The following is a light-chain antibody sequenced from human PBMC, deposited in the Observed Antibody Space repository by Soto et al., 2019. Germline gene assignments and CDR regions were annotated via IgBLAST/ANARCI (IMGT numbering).Light chain of an antibody. J-gene: IGKJ4*01. CDR3: QQRSDLSLVP. CDR1: QSVSSY. CDR2: DAS. V-gene: IGKV3-11*01. Sequence: IVMKLSPATLSVCQRERATLSCRASQSVSSYLAWYQQKPGQAPRLLIYDASNRATGIPARFSGSGSGTDFTLTISSLGPEDFAVYYCQQRSDLSLVPFGGVGNVDIK.